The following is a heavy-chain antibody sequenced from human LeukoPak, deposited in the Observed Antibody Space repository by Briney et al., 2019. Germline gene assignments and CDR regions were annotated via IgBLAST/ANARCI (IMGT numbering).Heavy chain of an antibody. CDR2: IRYDGSNK. Sequence: PGRSLRLSCAASGFTFSSYGMHWVRQAPGKGLEWVAFIRYDGSNKYYADSVKGRFTISRDNSKNTLYLQMNSLRAEDTAVYYCAKGSSSWYNEKYYFDYWGQGTLVTVSS. J-gene: IGHJ4*02. V-gene: IGHV3-30*02. CDR3: AKGSSSWYNEKYYFDY. CDR1: GFTFSSYG. D-gene: IGHD6-13*01.